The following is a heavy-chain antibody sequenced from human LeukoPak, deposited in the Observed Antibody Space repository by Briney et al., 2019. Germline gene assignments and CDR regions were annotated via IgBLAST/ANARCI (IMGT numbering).Heavy chain of an antibody. V-gene: IGHV3-23*01. CDR1: GFTFSSYA. Sequence: GGSLRLSCAASGFTFSSYAMSWVRQAPGKGLEWVSAISGSGGSTYYADSVKGRFTISRDNSKNTLYLQMNSLRAEDTAVYYCTRDPDEGFPSDYWGQGNLVTVSS. J-gene: IGHJ4*02. CDR3: TRDPDEGFPSDY. CDR2: ISGSGGST. D-gene: IGHD5-24*01.